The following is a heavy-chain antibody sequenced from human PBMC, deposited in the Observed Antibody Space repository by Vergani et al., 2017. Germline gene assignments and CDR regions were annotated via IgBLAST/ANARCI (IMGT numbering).Heavy chain of an antibody. J-gene: IGHJ4*02. V-gene: IGHV3-73*01. D-gene: IGHD5-12*01. CDR1: GFTFSSYS. CDR3: TSPTTIGY. CDR2: IRSKANSYAT. Sequence: EVQLVESGGGLVKPGGSLRLSCAASGFTFSSYSMNWVRQAPGKGLEWVGFIRSKANSYATAYAASVKGRFTISRDDSKNTAYLQMNSLKTEDTAVYYCTSPTTIGYWGQGTLVTVSS.